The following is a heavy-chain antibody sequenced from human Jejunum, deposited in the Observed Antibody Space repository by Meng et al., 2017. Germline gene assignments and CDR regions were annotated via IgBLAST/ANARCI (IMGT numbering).Heavy chain of an antibody. V-gene: IGHV3-7*01. CDR1: GFTFSGYW. D-gene: IGHD3-9*01. CDR3: ATHNDWGFDY. Sequence: GASLKISCEASGFTFSGYWLSWVRQAPGKGLEWVAVITQNGSETGYVESLKCRLTISRDNAKNSLYLQMNSLRAEDTAVYYCATHNDWGFDYWGQGKLVTVSS. CDR2: ITQNGSET. J-gene: IGHJ4*01.